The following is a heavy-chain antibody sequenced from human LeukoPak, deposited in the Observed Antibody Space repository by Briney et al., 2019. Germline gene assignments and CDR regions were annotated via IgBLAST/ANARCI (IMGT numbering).Heavy chain of an antibody. CDR3: ARHIGGGIEDMDV. D-gene: IGHD3-16*02. Sequence: SETLSLTCTVSGGSIGTYYWSWVRQSPGKGLEWIGYIYVTGNRYNPYLQSRVTISVDTSRNQFFLKMSSVTAADRAVYYCARHIGGGIEDMDVWGKGTKVTVSS. V-gene: IGHV4-59*08. CDR2: IYVTGN. CDR1: GGSIGTYY. J-gene: IGHJ6*03.